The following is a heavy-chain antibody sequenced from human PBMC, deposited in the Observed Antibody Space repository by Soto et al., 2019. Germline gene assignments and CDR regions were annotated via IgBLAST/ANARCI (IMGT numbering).Heavy chain of an antibody. Sequence: EVQLVESGGGLLQPGGSLRLSCAASGFTFSNYWMNWVRQAPGKGLVCVSRINSDGSTTNYADSVKGRFTISRDNAKKTLHLQMNSLRSDDAAVYYCARIDFWSGMAVWGPGTTVTVSS. D-gene: IGHD3-3*01. J-gene: IGHJ6*02. CDR2: INSDGSTT. V-gene: IGHV3-74*01. CDR1: GFTFSNYW. CDR3: ARIDFWSGMAV.